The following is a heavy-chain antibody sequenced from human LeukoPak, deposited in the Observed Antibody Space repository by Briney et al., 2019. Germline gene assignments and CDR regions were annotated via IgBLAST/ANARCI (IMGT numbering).Heavy chain of an antibody. J-gene: IGHJ4*02. Sequence: PGGSLRLSCAASAFTFRTYGMHWVRQAPGKGLEWVAVISYDANNKYYADSVKGRFTIPRDNSKNTLYLQMNSLRAEDTAVYYCAKDRHPARTDGYYFDYWGQGTLVTVSS. CDR2: ISYDANNK. V-gene: IGHV3-30*18. CDR1: AFTFRTYG. CDR3: AKDRHPARTDGYYFDY. D-gene: IGHD1-14*01.